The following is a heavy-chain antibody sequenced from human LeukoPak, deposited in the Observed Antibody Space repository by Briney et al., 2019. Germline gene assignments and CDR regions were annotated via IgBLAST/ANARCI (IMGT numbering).Heavy chain of an antibody. Sequence: SETLSLTCTVSGDSFSSVTDYWAWIRQPPGKGLEWIGYIYYSGSTNYNPSLKSRVTISVDTSKNQFSLKLSSVTAADTAVYYCARAGIAENWFDPWGQGTLVTVSS. J-gene: IGHJ5*02. V-gene: IGHV4-61*01. CDR2: IYYSGST. CDR3: ARAGIAENWFDP. D-gene: IGHD6-13*01. CDR1: GDSFSSVTDY.